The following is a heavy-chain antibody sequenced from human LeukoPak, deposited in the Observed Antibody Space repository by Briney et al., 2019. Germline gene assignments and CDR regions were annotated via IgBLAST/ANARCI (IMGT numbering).Heavy chain of an antibody. CDR3: ARARAMATIYFDY. CDR2: IYPGDSDT. Sequence: GESLKISCKGSGYSFTSYRIGWVRQMPGKGLEWMGIIYPGDSDTRYSPSFQGQVTIPADKSISTAYLQWSSLKASDTAMYYCARARAMATIYFDYWGQGTLVTVSS. CDR1: GYSFTSYR. V-gene: IGHV5-51*01. D-gene: IGHD5-24*01. J-gene: IGHJ4*02.